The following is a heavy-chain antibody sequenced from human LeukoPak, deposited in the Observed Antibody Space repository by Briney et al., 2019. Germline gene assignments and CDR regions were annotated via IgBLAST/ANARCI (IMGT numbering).Heavy chain of an antibody. Sequence: SETLSLTCTVSGGSISTGSFYWSWLRQPPGKGLEWIGYVYYSGSTNYNPSLKSRVTISVGTSKNQFALKLTSVTAADTAVYYCARGFGELSFEILFDPWGQGTLVTVSS. J-gene: IGHJ5*02. CDR2: VYYSGST. CDR3: ARGFGELSFEILFDP. D-gene: IGHD3-10*01. V-gene: IGHV4-61*01. CDR1: GGSISTGSFY.